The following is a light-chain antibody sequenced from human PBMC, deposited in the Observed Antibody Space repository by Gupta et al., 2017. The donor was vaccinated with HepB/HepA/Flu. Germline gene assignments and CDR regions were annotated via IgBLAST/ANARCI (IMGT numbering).Light chain of an antibody. CDR1: QSISSY. V-gene: IGKV1-39*01. CDR3: QKTDNTPRT. Sequence: DFQMTPSPSSLSVSAEARVSLTCWLSQSISSYLNWYQQKPGKAPQLLIYAASTLQTGVPARFSGSGSGTDFTLTVSSLQPEDVAVYYCQKTDNTPRTFGQGTKVEIK. J-gene: IGKJ1*01. CDR2: AAS.